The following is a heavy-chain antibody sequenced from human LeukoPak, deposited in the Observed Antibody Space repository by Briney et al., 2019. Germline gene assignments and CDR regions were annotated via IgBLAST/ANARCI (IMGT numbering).Heavy chain of an antibody. J-gene: IGHJ4*02. CDR3: ARDDQWLAY. V-gene: IGHV4-61*02. CDR2: IYTSGST. CDR1: GGSISSGSYY. Sequence: SETLSLTCTVSGGSISSGSYYWSWIRQPAGKGLEWIGRIYTSGSTNYNPSLKSRVTMSVDTSKNQFSLKLSSVTAADTAVYYCARDDQWLAYWGQGTLVTVSS. D-gene: IGHD6-19*01.